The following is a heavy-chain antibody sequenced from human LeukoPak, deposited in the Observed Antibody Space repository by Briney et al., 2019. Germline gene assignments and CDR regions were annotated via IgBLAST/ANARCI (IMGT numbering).Heavy chain of an antibody. CDR1: GFTFSSYE. CDR3: ARGALPNVVVPGAMQDY. D-gene: IGHD2-2*01. V-gene: IGHV3-48*03. J-gene: IGHJ4*02. Sequence: GGSLRLSCAASGFTFSSYEMNWVLQAPGKGLEWVSYISSSGSTIYYADSVKGRFTISRDNAKNSLYLQMNSLRAEDTAVYYCARGALPNVVVPGAMQDYWGQGTLVTVSS. CDR2: ISSSGSTI.